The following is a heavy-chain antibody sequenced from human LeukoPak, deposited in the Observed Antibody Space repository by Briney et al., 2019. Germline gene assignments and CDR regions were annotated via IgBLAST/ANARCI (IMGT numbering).Heavy chain of an antibody. V-gene: IGHV3-48*03. J-gene: IGHJ3*02. CDR1: GFTFSSYE. D-gene: IGHD3-22*01. CDR3: ARGPYDSSGYYTREAAFDI. CDR2: ISSSGSTI. Sequence: PGGSLRLSCAASGFTFSSYEMNWVRQAPGKGLEWVSYISSSGSTIYYADSVKGRFTISRDNAKNSLYLQMNSLRAEDTAVYYCARGPYDSSGYYTREAAFDIRGQGTMVTVSS.